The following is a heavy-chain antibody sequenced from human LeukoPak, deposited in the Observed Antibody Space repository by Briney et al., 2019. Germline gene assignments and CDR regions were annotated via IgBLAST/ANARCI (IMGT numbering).Heavy chain of an antibody. CDR2: IYYSGST. Sequence: PSETLSLTCTVSGGSISSSSYYWGWIRQPPGKGLEWIGSIYYSGSTYYNPSLKSRVTISVDTSKNQFSLKLSSVTAADTAVYYCARIKKLYVGYSGYVDYWGQGTLVTVSS. CDR3: ARIKKLYVGYSGYVDY. V-gene: IGHV4-39*07. CDR1: GGSISSSSYY. D-gene: IGHD5-12*01. J-gene: IGHJ4*02.